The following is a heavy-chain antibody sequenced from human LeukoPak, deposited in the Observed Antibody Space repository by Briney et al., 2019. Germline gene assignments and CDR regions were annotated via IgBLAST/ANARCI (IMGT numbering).Heavy chain of an antibody. CDR1: RFSFSNYW. Sequence: GGSLRLSCAASRFSFSNYWMHWVRQAPGKGLVWVSRVRSDGSNPSYADSVKGRFTISRDNAENMLYLQMNTLGAEDTAVYYCARDIVSGSGSLDYWGQGTLVTVSS. D-gene: IGHD3-10*01. J-gene: IGHJ4*02. CDR2: VRSDGSNP. CDR3: ARDIVSGSGSLDY. V-gene: IGHV3-74*01.